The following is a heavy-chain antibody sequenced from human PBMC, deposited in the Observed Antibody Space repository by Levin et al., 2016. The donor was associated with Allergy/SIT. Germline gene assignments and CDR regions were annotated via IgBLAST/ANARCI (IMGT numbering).Heavy chain of an antibody. J-gene: IGHJ4*02. CDR3: ARHLYYGDHPYYFDY. CDR2: IYYSGST. D-gene: IGHD4-17*01. V-gene: IGHV4-39*01. Sequence: WIRQPPGKGLEWIGSIYYSGSTYYNPSLKSRVTISVDTSKNQFSLKLSSVTAADTAVYYCARHLYYGDHPYYFDYWGQGTLVTVSS.